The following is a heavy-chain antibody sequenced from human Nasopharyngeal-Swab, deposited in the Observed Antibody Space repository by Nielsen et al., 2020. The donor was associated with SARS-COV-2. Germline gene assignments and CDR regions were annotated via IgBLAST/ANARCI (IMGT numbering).Heavy chain of an antibody. CDR1: GFTFSSYSMN. CDR2: IYYSGST. V-gene: IGHV4-39*01. J-gene: IGHJ4*02. D-gene: IGHD5-18*01. CDR3: ARLETVDTAMVTGGYFDY. Sequence: GSLRLSCAASGFTFSSYSMNWIRQPPGKGLEWIGSIYYSGSTYYNPSLKSRVTISVDTSKNQFSLKLSSVTAADTAVYYCARLETVDTAMVTGGYFDYWGQGTLVTVSS.